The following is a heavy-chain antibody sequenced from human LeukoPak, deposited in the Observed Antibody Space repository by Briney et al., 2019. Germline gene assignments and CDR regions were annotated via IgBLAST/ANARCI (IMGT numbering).Heavy chain of an antibody. CDR1: GGSISSYY. V-gene: IGHV4-59*01. CDR2: IYYSGST. Sequence: PSETLSLTCTVSGGSISSYYWSWIRQPPGKGLEWIGYIYYSGSTNYNPSLKSRVTISVDTSKNQLSLKLSSVTAADTAVYYCARGHDYVWGSYQGGYFDYWGQGTLSPSPQ. D-gene: IGHD3-16*02. J-gene: IGHJ4*02. CDR3: ARGHDYVWGSYQGGYFDY.